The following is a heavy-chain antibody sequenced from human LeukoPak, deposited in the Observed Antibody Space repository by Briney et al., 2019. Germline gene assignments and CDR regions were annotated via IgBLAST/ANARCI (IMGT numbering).Heavy chain of an antibody. CDR3: ARDIIIGGYSGYDRPNWFDP. D-gene: IGHD5-12*01. CDR2: IYYSGST. CDR1: GDSITGYY. V-gene: IGHV4-39*07. J-gene: IGHJ5*02. Sequence: SETLSLTCSVSGDSITGYYWGWIRQPPGKGLEWIGSIYYSGSTYYNPSLKSRVTISVDTSKNQFSLKLSSVTAADTAVYYCARDIIIGGYSGYDRPNWFDPWGQGTLVTVSS.